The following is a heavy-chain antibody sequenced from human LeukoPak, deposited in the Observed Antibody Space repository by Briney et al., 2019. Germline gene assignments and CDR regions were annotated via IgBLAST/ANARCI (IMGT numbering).Heavy chain of an antibody. Sequence: PSETLSLTCTVSGGSISSYYWSWIRQPPGKGLEWIGYIYYSGSTNYNPSLKSRVAISIDTSKNQFSLKLSSVTAADTAVYYCARADPYSGTYYFFDYWGQGTLVTVSS. D-gene: IGHD1-26*01. CDR1: GGSISSYY. CDR2: IYYSGST. CDR3: ARADPYSGTYYFFDY. J-gene: IGHJ4*02. V-gene: IGHV4-59*01.